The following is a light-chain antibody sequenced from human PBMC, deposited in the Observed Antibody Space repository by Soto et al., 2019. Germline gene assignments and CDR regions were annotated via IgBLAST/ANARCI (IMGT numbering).Light chain of an antibody. CDR2: EVT. CDR3: SSYTSTSTRV. CDR1: SSDVGGYRY. V-gene: IGLV2-14*01. J-gene: IGLJ1*01. Sequence: QSALTQPASVSGSPGQSITISCTGISSDVGGYRYVSWFQQHPGEAPKLIIHEVTKRPSGVSNRFSGSKSGNTASLTISGLQAEDEADYFCSSYTSTSTRVFGTGTKLTVL.